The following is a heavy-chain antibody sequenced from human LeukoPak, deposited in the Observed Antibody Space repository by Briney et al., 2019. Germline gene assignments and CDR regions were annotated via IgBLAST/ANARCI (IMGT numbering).Heavy chain of an antibody. CDR3: ARVQRELRHGWFDP. CDR2: IIPIFGTA. J-gene: IGHJ5*02. CDR1: GYTFTNHA. V-gene: IGHV1-69*13. Sequence: ASVKVSCKASGYTFTNHAMHWVRQAPGQGLEWMGGIIPIFGTANYAQKFQGRVTITADESTSTAYMELSSLRSEDTAVYYCARVQRELRHGWFDPWGQGTLVTVSS. D-gene: IGHD1-26*01.